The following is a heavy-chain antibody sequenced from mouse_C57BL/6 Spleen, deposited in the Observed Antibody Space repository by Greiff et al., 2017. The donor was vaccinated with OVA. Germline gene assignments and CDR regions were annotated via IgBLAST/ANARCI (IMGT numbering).Heavy chain of an antibody. CDR1: GFSLTSYA. D-gene: IGHD2-3*01. V-gene: IGHV2-9-1*01. CDR3: ARDGYYVDYYAMDY. CDR2: IWTGGGT. Sequence: VKVEESGPGLVAPSQSLSITCTVSGFSLTSYAISWVRQPPGKGLEWLGVIWTGGGTNYNSALKSRLSISKDNSKSQVFLKMNSLQTDDTARYYCARDGYYVDYYAMDYWGQGTSGTVSS. J-gene: IGHJ4*01.